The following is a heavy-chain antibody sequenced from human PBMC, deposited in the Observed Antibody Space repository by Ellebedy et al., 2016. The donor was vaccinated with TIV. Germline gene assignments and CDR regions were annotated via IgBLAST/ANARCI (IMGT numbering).Heavy chain of an antibody. Sequence: PGGSLRLSCAASGFTFSSYGMHWVRQAPGKGLEWVAVIWYDGSNKYYADSVKGRFTISRDNSKNTLYLQMNSLRAEDTAVYYCARAPDPTYYDFWSGYSQVYYYGMDVWGQGTTVTVSS. CDR1: GFTFSSYG. J-gene: IGHJ6*02. CDR3: ARAPDPTYYDFWSGYSQVYYYGMDV. CDR2: IWYDGSNK. V-gene: IGHV3-33*01. D-gene: IGHD3-3*01.